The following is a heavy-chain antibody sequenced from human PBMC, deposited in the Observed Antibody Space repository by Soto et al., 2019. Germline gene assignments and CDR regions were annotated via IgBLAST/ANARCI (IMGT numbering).Heavy chain of an antibody. CDR3: AKERGEYYYYYGMDV. CDR2: ISGSGGST. Sequence: PGGSLRLSCAASGFTFSSYAMSWVRQAPGKGLERVSAISGSGGSTYYADSVKGRFTISRDNSKKTLYLQMNSLRAEDTAVYYCAKERGEYYYYYGMDVWGQGTTVTVSS. CDR1: GFTFSSYA. J-gene: IGHJ6*02. V-gene: IGHV3-23*01. D-gene: IGHD3-10*01.